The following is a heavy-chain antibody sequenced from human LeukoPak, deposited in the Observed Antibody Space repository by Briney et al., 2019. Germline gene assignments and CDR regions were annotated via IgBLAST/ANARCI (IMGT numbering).Heavy chain of an antibody. V-gene: IGHV4-34*01. CDR2: INHSGST. J-gene: IGHJ5*02. CDR1: GGSFSGYY. CDR3: ASRGGRGGWFDP. Sequence: SETLSLTCAVYGGSFSGYYWSWIRQPPGKGLEWIGEINHSGSTNYNPSLKSRVTISVDTSKNQFSLKLSSVTAADTAVYYCASRGGRGGWFDPWGQGTLVTVSS. D-gene: IGHD2-15*01.